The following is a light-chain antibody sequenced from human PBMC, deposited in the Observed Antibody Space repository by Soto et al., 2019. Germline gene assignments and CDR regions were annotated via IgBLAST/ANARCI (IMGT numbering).Light chain of an antibody. CDR3: QQYDNPTLT. CDR2: DAS. CDR1: QDISNY. Sequence: DIQMTQSPSSLSASVGDRVTITCQASQDISNYLNWYQQKPGKAPKLLIYDASNLETGVPSRFSGSGSGTDFTFSISSLQPEDIATYYCQQYDNPTLTFDGVTKVEIK. J-gene: IGKJ4*01. V-gene: IGKV1-33*01.